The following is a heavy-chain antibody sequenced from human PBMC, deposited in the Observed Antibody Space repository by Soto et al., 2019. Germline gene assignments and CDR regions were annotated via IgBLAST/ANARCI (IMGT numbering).Heavy chain of an antibody. V-gene: IGHV1-69*13. D-gene: IGHD5-12*01. Sequence: ASVKVSCKASGGTFSSYAISWVRQAPGQGLEWMGGIIPIFGTANYAQKFQGRVTITADESTSTAYMELSSLRSEDTAVYYCATMATIKGAHFDYWGQGTLVTVSS. J-gene: IGHJ4*02. CDR3: ATMATIKGAHFDY. CDR1: GGTFSSYA. CDR2: IIPIFGTA.